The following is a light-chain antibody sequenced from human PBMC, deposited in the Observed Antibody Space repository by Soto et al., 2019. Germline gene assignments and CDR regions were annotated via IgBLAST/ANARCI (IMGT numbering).Light chain of an antibody. CDR3: CSYTTSNTRQIV. CDR2: DVS. J-gene: IGLJ1*01. V-gene: IGLV2-14*01. Sequence: QSVLTQPASVSGSPGQSITISCTGTSSDVGGYNYVSWYQQHPGKAPKLMIYDVSKRPSGVSNRFSGSKSGNTASLTISGLQAEEEADYYCCSYTTSNTRQIVFGTGTKVTVL. CDR1: SSDVGGYNY.